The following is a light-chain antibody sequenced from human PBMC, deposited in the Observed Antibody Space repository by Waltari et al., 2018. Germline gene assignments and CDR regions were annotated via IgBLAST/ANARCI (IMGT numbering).Light chain of an antibody. CDR3: SSYTSSSTLV. J-gene: IGLJ3*02. Sequence: QSALPQPASVSRSPGLSLTISCTGTSRDVGGYNYVPWYQQHPGKAPKLMIYDVSKRPSGVSKRFSGSKSGNTASLTISGLQAEDEADYYCSSYTSSSTLVFGGGTKLTVL. V-gene: IGLV2-14*01. CDR1: SRDVGGYNY. CDR2: DVS.